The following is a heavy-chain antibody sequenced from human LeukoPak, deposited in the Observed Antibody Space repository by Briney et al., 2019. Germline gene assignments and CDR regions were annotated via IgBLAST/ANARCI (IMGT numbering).Heavy chain of an antibody. J-gene: IGHJ4*02. CDR2: ISGSGGST. CDR3: AKETYYYDFDY. Sequence: GGSLRLSCAASGFTISSNYLSWVRQAPGKGLEWVSAISGSGGSTYYADSVKGRFTISRDNSKNTLYLQMNSLRAEDTAVYYCAKETYYYDFDYWGQGTLVTVSS. CDR1: GFTISSNY. V-gene: IGHV3-23*01. D-gene: IGHD3-10*01.